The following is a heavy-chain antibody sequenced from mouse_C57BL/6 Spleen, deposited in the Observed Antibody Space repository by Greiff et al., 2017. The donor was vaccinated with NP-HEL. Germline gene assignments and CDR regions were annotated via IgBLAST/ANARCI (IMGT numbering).Heavy chain of an antibody. Sequence: VQLQQSGAELVKPGASVKISCKASGYAFSSYWMNWVKQRPGKGLEWIGQIYPGDGDTNYNGKFKGKATLTADKSSSTAYMQLSSLTSEDSAVYFCARGVYDGYYYAMDYWGQGTSVTVSS. J-gene: IGHJ4*01. V-gene: IGHV1-80*01. CDR1: GYAFSSYW. CDR3: ARGVYDGYYYAMDY. CDR2: IYPGDGDT. D-gene: IGHD2-3*01.